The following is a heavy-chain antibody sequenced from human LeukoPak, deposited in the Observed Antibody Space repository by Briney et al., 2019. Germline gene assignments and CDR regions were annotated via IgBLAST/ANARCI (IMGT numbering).Heavy chain of an antibody. CDR3: ARGEYDFWSGYRVDY. V-gene: IGHV1-8*01. CDR2: MNPNSGNT. D-gene: IGHD3-3*01. Sequence: ASVKVSCKASGYTFTSYDINWVRQATGQGLEWMGWMNPNSGNTGYAQKFQGRVTMTGKPSISTAYMELSSLRSEDTAVYYCARGEYDFWSGYRVDYWGQGTLVTVSS. J-gene: IGHJ4*02. CDR1: GYTFTSYD.